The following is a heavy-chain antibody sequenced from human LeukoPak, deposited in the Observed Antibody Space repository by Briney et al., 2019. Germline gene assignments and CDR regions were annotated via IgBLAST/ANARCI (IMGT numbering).Heavy chain of an antibody. CDR1: GGSISSYY. CDR2: ISYSGST. CDR3: ASSRAPPPNVDY. J-gene: IGHJ4*02. V-gene: IGHV4-59*08. D-gene: IGHD4/OR15-4a*01. Sequence: SETLSLTCTVSGGSISSYYWSWIRQPPGKGLEWIGYISYSGSTNYNPSLKSRVTISVDTSKNQFSLKLSSVTAADTAVYYCASSRAPPPNVDYWGQGTLVTVSS.